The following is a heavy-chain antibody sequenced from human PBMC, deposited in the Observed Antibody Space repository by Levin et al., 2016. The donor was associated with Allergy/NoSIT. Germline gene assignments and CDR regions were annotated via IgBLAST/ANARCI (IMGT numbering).Heavy chain of an antibody. Sequence: GESLKISCAASGFTFNNYAVSWVRQAPGKGLEWVSGISTSGDDTYYVESVKGRFTISRDNSKSTLFLQMNSLRADDTAVYYCAKGGAHGYSGGRSYFDYWGQGTLVTVSS. CDR1: GFTFNNYA. D-gene: IGHD6-19*01. CDR2: ISTSGDDT. CDR3: AKGGAHGYSGGRSYFDY. J-gene: IGHJ4*02. V-gene: IGHV3-23*01.